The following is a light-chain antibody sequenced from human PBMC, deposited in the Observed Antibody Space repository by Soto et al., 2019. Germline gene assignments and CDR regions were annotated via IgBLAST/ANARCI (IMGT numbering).Light chain of an antibody. V-gene: IGKV3-20*01. J-gene: IGKJ4*01. CDR3: QQYGSSPS. CDR1: QSVSSSY. Sequence: ETVLTHSRGTLSFSPRERATRSCRASQSVSSSYLAWYQQKPGQAPRLLIYGASSRATGIPDRFSGSGSGTDFTLTISRLEPEDFAVYYCQQYGSSPSFGGGTKVDIK. CDR2: GAS.